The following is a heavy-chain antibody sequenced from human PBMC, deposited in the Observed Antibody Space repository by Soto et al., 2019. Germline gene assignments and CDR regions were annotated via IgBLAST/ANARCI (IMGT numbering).Heavy chain of an antibody. Sequence: QVQLQESGPGLVKPSETLSLTCTVSGGSISSYYWSWIRQPPGKGLEWIGYSNYSGITNYNPSLKSRVTISVDTSKNQFSLKLSSVTAADTAVYYCARYKSNYYYGMDVWGQGTTVTVSS. V-gene: IGHV4-59*01. CDR1: GGSISSYY. J-gene: IGHJ6*02. CDR3: ARYKSNYYYGMDV. D-gene: IGHD1-20*01. CDR2: SNYSGIT.